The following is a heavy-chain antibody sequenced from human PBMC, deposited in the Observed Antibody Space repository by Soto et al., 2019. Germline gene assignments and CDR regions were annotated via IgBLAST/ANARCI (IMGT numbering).Heavy chain of an antibody. CDR3: ARDRSSSWSDEAYYYYGMDV. CDR1: GGSISSGGYY. D-gene: IGHD6-13*01. V-gene: IGHV4-31*03. Sequence: SETLSLTCTVSGGSISSGGYYWSWIRQHPGKGLEWIGYIYYSGSTYYNPSLKSRVTISVDTSKNQFSLKLSSVTAADTAVYYCARDRSSSWSDEAYYYYGMDVWGQGTTVTVSS. CDR2: IYYSGST. J-gene: IGHJ6*02.